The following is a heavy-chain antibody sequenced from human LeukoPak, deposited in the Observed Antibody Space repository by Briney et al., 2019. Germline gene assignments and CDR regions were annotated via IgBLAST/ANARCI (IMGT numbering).Heavy chain of an antibody. D-gene: IGHD3-22*01. CDR3: ARDNGSGYYYDY. CDR2: IYYSGST. V-gene: IGHV4-59*01. Sequence: SETLSLTCTVSGGSISRYYWSWIRQPPGKRLEWIGYIYYSGSTNYNPSLKSRVTMSVDTSKNQFSLKLSSVTAADTAVYYCARDNGSGYYYDYWGQGTLVTVSS. CDR1: GGSISRYY. J-gene: IGHJ4*02.